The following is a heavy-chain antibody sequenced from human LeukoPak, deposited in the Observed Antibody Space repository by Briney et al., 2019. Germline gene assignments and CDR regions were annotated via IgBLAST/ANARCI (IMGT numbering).Heavy chain of an antibody. CDR1: GYTFTSYY. V-gene: IGHV1-46*01. J-gene: IGHJ4*02. Sequence: ASVKVSCKASGYTFTSYYMHWVRQAPGQGLEWMGIINPSGGSTSYAQKFQGRVTMTRDTSTSTVYMELSSLRSEDTAVYYCARELAGDYYDSSGYYPFDYWAREPWSPSPQ. D-gene: IGHD3-22*01. CDR3: ARELAGDYYDSSGYYPFDY. CDR2: INPSGGST.